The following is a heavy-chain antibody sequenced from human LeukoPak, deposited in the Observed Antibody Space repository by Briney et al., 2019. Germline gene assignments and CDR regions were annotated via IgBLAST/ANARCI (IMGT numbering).Heavy chain of an antibody. D-gene: IGHD4-17*01. J-gene: IGHJ4*02. CDR1: GYTFTSYG. V-gene: IGHV1-69*05. CDR2: IIPIFGTA. Sequence: SVKVSCKASGYTFTSYGISWVRQAPGQGLEWMGRIIPIFGTANYAQKFQGRVTITTDESTSTAYMELSSLRSEDTAVYYCARDRGTGDYVLDYWGQGTLVTVSS. CDR3: ARDRGTGDYVLDY.